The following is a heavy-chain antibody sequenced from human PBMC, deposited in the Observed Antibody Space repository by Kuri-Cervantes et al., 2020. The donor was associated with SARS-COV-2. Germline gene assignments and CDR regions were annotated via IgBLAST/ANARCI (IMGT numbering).Heavy chain of an antibody. J-gene: IGHJ4*02. CDR3: ARECLAARPCDY. Sequence: GESLKISCAASGFTFSSYAMHWVRQAPGKGLEWVAVISNDGSNKYYADSVKGRFTISRDNSKNTLYLQMNSLRAEDTAVYYCARECLAARPCDYWGQGTLVTVSS. CDR1: GFTFSSYA. D-gene: IGHD6-6*01. CDR2: ISNDGSNK. V-gene: IGHV3-30-3*01.